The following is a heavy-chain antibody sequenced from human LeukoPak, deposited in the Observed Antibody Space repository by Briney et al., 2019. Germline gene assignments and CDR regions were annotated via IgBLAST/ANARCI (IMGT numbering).Heavy chain of an antibody. D-gene: IGHD2-2*01. Sequence: GGSLRLSCAASGFTFSSYSMNWVRQAPGKGLEWVSSISSSSSYIYYADSVKGRFTISRDNAKNSLYLQMNSLRAEDTAVYYCASLRDIVVVPAAPFDPWGQGTLVTVSS. V-gene: IGHV3-21*01. CDR3: ASLRDIVVVPAAPFDP. CDR2: ISSSSSYI. J-gene: IGHJ5*02. CDR1: GFTFSSYS.